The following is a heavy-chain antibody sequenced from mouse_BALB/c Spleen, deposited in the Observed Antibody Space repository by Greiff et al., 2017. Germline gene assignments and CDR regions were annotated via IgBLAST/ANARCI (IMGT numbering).Heavy chain of an antibody. CDR3: GRKGGQRAMDY. J-gene: IGHJ4*01. Sequence: VKLLESGPGLVQPSQSLSITCTVSGFSLTSYGVHWVRQSPGKGLEWLGVIWSGGSTDYNAAFISRLSISKDNSKSQVFFKMNSLQANDTAIYYCGRKGGQRAMDYWGQGTSVTVSS. D-gene: IGHD3-3*01. CDR2: IWSGGST. CDR1: GFSLTSYG. V-gene: IGHV2-2*02.